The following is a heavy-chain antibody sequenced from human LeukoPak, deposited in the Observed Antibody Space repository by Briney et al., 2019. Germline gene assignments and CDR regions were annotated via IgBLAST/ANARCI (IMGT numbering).Heavy chain of an antibody. CDR1: GFDFSARW. CDR3: AKDLGVLRSGERHPDNWFDS. CDR2: IWSDGSRK. Sequence: GGSLTLSCAASGFDFSARWMHWVRQAPGKGLVWVAVIWSDGSRKEYIDSVKDRFTVSRDNSKNTLYLQMNSLRAEDTALYFCAKDLGVLRSGERHPDNWFDSWGQGTLVTVSS. V-gene: IGHV3-33*06. D-gene: IGHD1-1*01. J-gene: IGHJ5*01.